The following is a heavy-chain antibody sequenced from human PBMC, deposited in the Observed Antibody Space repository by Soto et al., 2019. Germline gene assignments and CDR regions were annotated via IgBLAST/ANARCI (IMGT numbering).Heavy chain of an antibody. CDR3: ARNHYFGLGSPYFDY. CDR2: IHPRNGNT. V-gene: IGHV1-3*01. J-gene: IGHJ4*02. CDR1: GYTFTTYA. D-gene: IGHD3-10*01. Sequence: ASVKVSCKASGYTFTTYALHWVRQAPGQRLEWMGWIHPRNGNTKYSQKFQGGVTISSDTSASTAYMELSSLRSEDTAIYFCARNHYFGLGSPYFDYWGQGTLVTVSS.